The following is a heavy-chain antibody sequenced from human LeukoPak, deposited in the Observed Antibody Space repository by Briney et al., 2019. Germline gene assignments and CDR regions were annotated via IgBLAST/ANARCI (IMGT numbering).Heavy chain of an antibody. CDR1: GGSISSSSYY. V-gene: IGHV4-39*01. D-gene: IGHD3-9*01. Sequence: SETRSLTCTVSGGSISSSSYYWGWIRQPPGKGLEWIGSIYYSGSTYYNPSLKSRVTISVDTSKNQFSLKLSSVTAADTAVYYCARGGVYYDILTGYHPSWFDPWGQGTLVTVSS. J-gene: IGHJ5*02. CDR2: IYYSGST. CDR3: ARGGVYYDILTGYHPSWFDP.